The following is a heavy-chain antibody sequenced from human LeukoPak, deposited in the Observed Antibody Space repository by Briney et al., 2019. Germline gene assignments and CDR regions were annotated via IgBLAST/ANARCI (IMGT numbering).Heavy chain of an antibody. D-gene: IGHD2-2*01. CDR2: INHSGST. V-gene: IGHV4-34*01. CDR3: ARGRGVVVPAAKIERYYYYYYMDV. J-gene: IGHJ6*03. CDR1: GGSFSGYY. Sequence: SETLSLTCAVYGGSFSGYYWSWIRQPPGKGLEWIGEINHSGSTNYNPSLKSRVTISVDTSKNHFSLKLSSVTAADTAVYYCARGRGVVVPAAKIERYYYYYYMDVWGKGTTVTVSS.